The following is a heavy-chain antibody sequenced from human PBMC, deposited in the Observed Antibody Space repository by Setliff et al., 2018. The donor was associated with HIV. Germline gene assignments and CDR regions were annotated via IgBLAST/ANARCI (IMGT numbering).Heavy chain of an antibody. V-gene: IGHV4-4*07. D-gene: IGHD3-22*01. CDR3: ARHDSGGYYSLDY. CDR1: GGSISSYY. Sequence: PSETLSLTCTVSGGSISSYYWSWIRQPAGKGLEWIGRIYHTGSSYYNPSLNDRATISLDTSKNQFSLKLSSVTAADTAVYYCARHDSGGYYSLDYWGQGTLVTVSS. J-gene: IGHJ4*02. CDR2: IYHTGSS.